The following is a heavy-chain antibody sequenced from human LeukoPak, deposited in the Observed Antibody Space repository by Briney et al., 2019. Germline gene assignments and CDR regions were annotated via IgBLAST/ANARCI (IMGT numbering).Heavy chain of an antibody. CDR1: GLTVSSNY. CDR3: ARVADTHIFDY. J-gene: IGHJ4*02. CDR2: IYRGTTT. D-gene: IGHD2-21*01. V-gene: IGHV3-53*01. Sequence: PGGSLRLSCAASGLTVSSNYMSWVRQAPGKGLEWVSVIYRGTTTDYADSVKGRFTISRDNSRNTLYLQMNSLRAEDTALYYCARVADTHIFDYWGQGTLVTVSS.